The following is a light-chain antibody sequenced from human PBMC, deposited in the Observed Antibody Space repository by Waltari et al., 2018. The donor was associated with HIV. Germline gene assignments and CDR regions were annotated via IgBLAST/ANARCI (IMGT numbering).Light chain of an antibody. CDR1: SSDVGDFNY. CDR3: CSSAGSVV. Sequence: QSALTQPRSVSGSPGQSVTISCAGTSSDVGDFNYVSWYQQHPGKAPKVIIYDVTKRPSGVPDRCSGSKSGNTASLIISGLQAEDEADYYCCSSAGSVVFGGGTKLTVL. J-gene: IGLJ2*01. CDR2: DVT. V-gene: IGLV2-11*01.